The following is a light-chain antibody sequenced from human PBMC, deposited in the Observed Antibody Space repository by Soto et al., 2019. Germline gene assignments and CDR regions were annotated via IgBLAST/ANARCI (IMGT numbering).Light chain of an antibody. J-gene: IGKJ1*01. Sequence: DIQMTQSPFTLSASVGDRVTITCRASQSISSWLAWYQQKPGSAPKLLMYQASTLQTGVPPRFSGSGSGTEFTLTISSLQPDDFATYSCQQYNGYPWTFGQGTTVEIK. V-gene: IGKV1-5*03. CDR2: QAS. CDR3: QQYNGYPWT. CDR1: QSISSW.